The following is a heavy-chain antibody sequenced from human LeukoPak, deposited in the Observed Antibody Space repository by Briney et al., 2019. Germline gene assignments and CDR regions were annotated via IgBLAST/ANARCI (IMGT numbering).Heavy chain of an antibody. CDR1: GGSISSGGYY. V-gene: IGHV4-31*03. D-gene: IGHD3-22*01. Sequence: SETLSLTCTVSGGSISSGGYYWSWIRQHPEKGLEWIGYIYHSGSTYYNPSLKSRVTISVVMSKNQFSLNLSSVTAADTAVYYCAADYYDTSGSLADNWGQGTLVTVSS. CDR3: AADYYDTSGSLADN. J-gene: IGHJ4*02. CDR2: IYHSGST.